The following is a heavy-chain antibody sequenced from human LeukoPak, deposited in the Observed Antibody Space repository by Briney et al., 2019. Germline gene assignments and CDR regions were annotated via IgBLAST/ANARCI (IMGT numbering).Heavy chain of an antibody. CDR3: ARTDSSGFRFDS. CDR2: IHPGDSHT. J-gene: IGHJ4*02. V-gene: IGHV5-51*01. CDR1: GYSFTTYW. Sequence: PGESLKISCKGSGYSFTTYWIGWVRQMPGKGLEWMGIIHPGDSHTRYSPSFQGQVTISADKSITTTYLQWSSLEASDTAMYYCARTDSSGFRFDSWGQGTLVTVSS. D-gene: IGHD3-22*01.